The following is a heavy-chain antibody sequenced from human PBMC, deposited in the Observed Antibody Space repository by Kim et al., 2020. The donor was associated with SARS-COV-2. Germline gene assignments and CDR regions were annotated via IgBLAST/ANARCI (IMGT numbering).Heavy chain of an antibody. CDR2: T. CDR3: AKDRPGGDAFDI. V-gene: IGHV3-23*01. Sequence: TSYAGSVKGRFTTSRDNSKNSLYLPMNSLRADDTALYYCAKDRPGGDAFDIWGQGTTVTVSS. J-gene: IGHJ3*02. D-gene: IGHD3-16*01.